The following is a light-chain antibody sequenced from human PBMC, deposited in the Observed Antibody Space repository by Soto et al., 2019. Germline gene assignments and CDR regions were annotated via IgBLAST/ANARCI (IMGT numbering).Light chain of an antibody. Sequence: DIVMTQSPLSLPVTPGEPAFISCRSGXSLLHSNGYNYLDWYLQKPGQSPQLLIYLGSNRASGVPDRFSGSGSGTDFTLKISRVEAEDVGVYYCMQALQTPRTFGQGTKV. J-gene: IGKJ1*01. CDR3: MQALQTPRT. CDR2: LGS. CDR1: XSLLHSNGYNY. V-gene: IGKV2-28*01.